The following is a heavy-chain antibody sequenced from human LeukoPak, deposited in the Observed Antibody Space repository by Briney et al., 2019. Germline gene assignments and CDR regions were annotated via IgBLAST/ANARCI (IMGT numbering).Heavy chain of an antibody. Sequence: SETLSLTCTVSGCSLTDYFWSWIRQSPGKELEWIGYTHPSGNTNYNPSLKSRVTISMDTSKSQFSLKLNSVTAADTAVYYCARHPGGNPAHRFDNWGQGTLVTVSS. CDR2: THPSGNT. V-gene: IGHV4-4*09. CDR1: GCSLTDYF. D-gene: IGHD4-23*01. CDR3: ARHPGGNPAHRFDN. J-gene: IGHJ4*02.